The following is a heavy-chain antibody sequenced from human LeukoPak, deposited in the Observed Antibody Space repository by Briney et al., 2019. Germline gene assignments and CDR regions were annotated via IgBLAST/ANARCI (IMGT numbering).Heavy chain of an antibody. Sequence: GGSLRLSCAASGFTFSSYGMHWVRQAPGKGLEWVAVISYDGSNKYYADSVKGRFTISRDNSKNTLYLQMNSLRADDTAVYYCVKEGGSGSYTPGWFDPWGQGTLVTVSS. CDR1: GFTFSSYG. V-gene: IGHV3-30*18. CDR2: ISYDGSNK. D-gene: IGHD3-10*01. CDR3: VKEGGSGSYTPGWFDP. J-gene: IGHJ5*02.